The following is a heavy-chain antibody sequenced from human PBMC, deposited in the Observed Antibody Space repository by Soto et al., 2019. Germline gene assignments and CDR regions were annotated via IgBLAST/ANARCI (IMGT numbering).Heavy chain of an antibody. J-gene: IGHJ6*02. CDR2: IWYDGCNK. CDR3: ARSIYSNYGPYYYGMDV. Sequence: GGSLRLSCAASGFTFSSYGMHWVRQAPCKGLEWVAVIWYDGCNKYYADSVKGRFTISRDNSKNTLYLQMNSLRAEDTAVYYCARSIYSNYGPYYYGMDVWGQGTTVTVSS. V-gene: IGHV3-33*01. D-gene: IGHD4-4*01. CDR1: GFTFSSYG.